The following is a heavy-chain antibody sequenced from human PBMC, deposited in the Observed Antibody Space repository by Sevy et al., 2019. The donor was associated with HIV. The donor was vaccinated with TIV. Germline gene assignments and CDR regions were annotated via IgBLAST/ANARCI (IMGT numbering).Heavy chain of an antibody. CDR3: AKDREVGAKTGGDAFDI. CDR2: ISGSDGST. Sequence: GGSLRLSCAASRFTFSTYAMSWVRQAPGKGLEWVSVISGSDGSTYYADSVKARFTISRDNSKNTLYLKMNSLRAEDTAVYYCAKDREVGAKTGGDAFDIWGQGTTVTVSS. CDR1: RFTFSTYA. V-gene: IGHV3-23*01. J-gene: IGHJ3*02. D-gene: IGHD1-26*01.